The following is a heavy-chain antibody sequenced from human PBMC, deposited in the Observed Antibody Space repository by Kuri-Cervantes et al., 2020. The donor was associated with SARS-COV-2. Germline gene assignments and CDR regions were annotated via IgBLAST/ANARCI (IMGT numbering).Heavy chain of an antibody. J-gene: IGHJ6*03. CDR2: IKQDGSEK. D-gene: IGHD2-2*02. CDR1: GFTFSSYW. V-gene: IGHV3-7*04. Sequence: GESLKISCAASGFTFSSYWMSWVRQAPGKGLEWVANIKQDGSEKYYVDSVKGRFTISRDNAKNSLYLQMNSLRAEDTAVYYCARGVVPAAIRYYNYYYYMDVRGKGATVTVSS. CDR3: ARGVVPAAIRYYNYYYYMDV.